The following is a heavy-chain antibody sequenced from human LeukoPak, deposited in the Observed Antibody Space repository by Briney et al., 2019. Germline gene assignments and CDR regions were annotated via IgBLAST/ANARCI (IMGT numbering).Heavy chain of an antibody. CDR3: TRGSLSGSSRDY. J-gene: IGHJ4*02. CDR2: MNPNTGDT. Sequence: ASVKVSCKASGYAFTGYDINWVGQATGQGLEWMGWMNPNTGDTGYAQNFQGRLTMTRNTSIDTAYMELSGLRSEDTAIYYCTRGSLSGSSRDYWGQGTLVTVSS. CDR1: GYAFTGYD. D-gene: IGHD1-26*01. V-gene: IGHV1-8*01.